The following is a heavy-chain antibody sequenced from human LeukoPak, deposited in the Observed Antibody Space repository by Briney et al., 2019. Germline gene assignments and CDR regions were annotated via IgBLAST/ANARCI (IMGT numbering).Heavy chain of an antibody. CDR3: AAWTDRGYNF. CDR2: INPEGSQT. D-gene: IGHD5-24*01. Sequence: SGESLRLSCAASGFTFSSSGMNWVRQAPGKGLQWVGNINPEGSQTRFVDSVMGRFTMSKDNAKNSLYLQMNSLRVEDSAVFYWAAWTDRGYNFWGQGTVVTVSS. CDR1: GFTFSSSG. V-gene: IGHV3-7*01. J-gene: IGHJ4*02.